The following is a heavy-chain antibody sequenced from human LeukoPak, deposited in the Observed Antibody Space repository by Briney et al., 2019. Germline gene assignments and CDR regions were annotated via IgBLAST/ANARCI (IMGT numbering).Heavy chain of an antibody. CDR1: GFTFSSYS. CDR3: ARDNPDRYCSSTSCYQDY. V-gene: IGHV3-21*01. CDR2: ISSSSSYI. Sequence: GGSLRLSCAASGFTFSSYSMNWVRQAPGKGLEWVSSISSSSSYIYYADSVKGRFTISRDNAKNSLYLQMNSLRAEGTAVYYCARDNPDRYCSSTSCYQDYWGQGTLVTVSS. D-gene: IGHD2-2*01. J-gene: IGHJ4*02.